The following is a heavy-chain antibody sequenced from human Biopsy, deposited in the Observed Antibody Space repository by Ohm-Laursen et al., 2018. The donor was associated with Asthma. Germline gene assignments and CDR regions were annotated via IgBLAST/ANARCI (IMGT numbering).Heavy chain of an antibody. V-gene: IGHV4-59*12. J-gene: IGHJ5*02. CDR1: GASISGFY. D-gene: IGHD2-21*02. CDR3: ARGGSCGGDYYGLDA. Sequence: SDTLSLTCTVSGASISGFYWRWLRQPPGPGLVWIGYIYYSGTTNYNPSLKSRVSISVARTKNQFSLRLRSVTAADTAVYYCARGGSCGGDYYGLDAWGQGTLVTVSS. CDR2: IYYSGTT.